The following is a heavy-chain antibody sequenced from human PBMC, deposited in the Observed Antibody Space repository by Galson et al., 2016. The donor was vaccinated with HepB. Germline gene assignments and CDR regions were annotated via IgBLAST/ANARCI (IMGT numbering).Heavy chain of an antibody. V-gene: IGHV3-9*01. CDR2: ISWNSGSI. D-gene: IGHD6-19*01. CDR1: GFTFDDHG. J-gene: IGHJ4*02. CDR3: AKDIEAWRIAVTCYLDY. Sequence: CAGSGFTFDDHGMHWVRQAPGKGLEWVSSISWNSGSIAYADSVKGRFTISRDHAKNSLYLHMNSLRPEDTALYYCAKDIEAWRIAVTCYLDYWGQGTLVTVPS.